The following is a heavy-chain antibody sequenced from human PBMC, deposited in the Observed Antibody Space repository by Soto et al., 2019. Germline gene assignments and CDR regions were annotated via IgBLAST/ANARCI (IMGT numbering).Heavy chain of an antibody. Sequence: SETLSLTCAVYGGSFSGYYWSWIRQPPGKGLEWIGEINHSGSTNYNPSLKSRVTISVDTSKNQFSLKLSSVTAADTAVYYCARIIRGQPPRLGDYWGQGTLVTVSS. J-gene: IGHJ4*02. CDR3: ARIIRGQPPRLGDY. D-gene: IGHD6-19*01. CDR2: INHSGST. CDR1: GGSFSGYY. V-gene: IGHV4-34*01.